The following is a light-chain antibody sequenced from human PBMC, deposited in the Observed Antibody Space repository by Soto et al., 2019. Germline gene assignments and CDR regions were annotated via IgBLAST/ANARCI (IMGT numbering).Light chain of an antibody. Sequence: VFTQSPASLSSSPLEMVTLSCRASQNIRSSLAWYQQRPGQAPRLLIYDASTRATGIPPRFSGGGSGTEFTVTISSLQSEDFAIYYCQQYDIWPPYTFGQGTKVDIK. CDR2: DAS. CDR3: QQYDIWPPYT. V-gene: IGKV3-15*01. CDR1: QNIRSS. J-gene: IGKJ2*01.